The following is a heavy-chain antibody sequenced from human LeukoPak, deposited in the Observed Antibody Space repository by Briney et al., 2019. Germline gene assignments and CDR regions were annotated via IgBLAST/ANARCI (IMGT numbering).Heavy chain of an antibody. V-gene: IGHV3-7*01. CDR3: ARDFYSSSWYWFDP. D-gene: IGHD6-13*01. J-gene: IGHJ5*02. CDR2: IREDGSEK. Sequence: GGSLRLSCEGSAFIFSGHWMNWVRQTPGKGLEWVASIREDGSEKYYVDSVKGRFTISRDNAKNSLYLQMSSLRAEDTAVYYCARDFYSSSWYWFDPWGQGTLVTVSS. CDR1: AFIFSGHW.